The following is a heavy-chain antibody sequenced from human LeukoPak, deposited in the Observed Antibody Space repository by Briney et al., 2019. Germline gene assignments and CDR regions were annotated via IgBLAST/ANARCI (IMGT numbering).Heavy chain of an antibody. CDR1: GFTFSSYT. V-gene: IGHV3-48*04. CDR2: IDLSGSTL. Sequence: GGSLRLSCAASGFTFSSYTMNWVRQAPGKGLEWVSYIDLSGSTLYYVDSVKGRFTISGDNAKNSLYLQMNSLRAEDTAVYYCARGYDFWSGYSMAPDYWGQGTLVTVSS. D-gene: IGHD3-3*01. CDR3: ARGYDFWSGYSMAPDY. J-gene: IGHJ4*02.